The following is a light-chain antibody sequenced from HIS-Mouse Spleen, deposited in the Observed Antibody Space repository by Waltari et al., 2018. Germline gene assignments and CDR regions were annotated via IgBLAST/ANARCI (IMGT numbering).Light chain of an antibody. J-gene: IGKJ1*01. V-gene: IGKV3-15*01. CDR3: QQYNNWPPT. CDR2: CAS. CDR1: QSVSST. Sequence: EIVMTQSPATLSVSPGERATLSCRASQSVSSTLAWYQQKPGQAPRLLSYCASTRATGIPARFSGSGSGTEFTLTISSLQSEDFAVYYCQQYNNWPPTFGQGTKVEIK.